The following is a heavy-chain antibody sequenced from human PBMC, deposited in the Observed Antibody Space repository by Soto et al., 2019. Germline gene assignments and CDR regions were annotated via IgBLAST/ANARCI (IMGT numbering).Heavy chain of an antibody. J-gene: IGHJ6*02. CDR1: GFTFSSYS. CDR2: ISSSSSTI. CDR3: ASQGNYDFWSGYYYYYGMDV. D-gene: IGHD3-3*01. V-gene: IGHV3-48*01. Sequence: GGSLRLSCAASGFTFSSYSMNWVRQAPGKGLEWVSYISSSSSTIYYADSVKGRFTISRDNAKNSLYLQMNSLRAEDTAVYYCASQGNYDFWSGYYYYYGMDVWGQGTTVTVSS.